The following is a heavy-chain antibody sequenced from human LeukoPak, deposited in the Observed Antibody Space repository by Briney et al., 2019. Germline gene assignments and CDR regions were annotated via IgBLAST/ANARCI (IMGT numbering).Heavy chain of an antibody. CDR2: IYYSGST. J-gene: IGHJ3*02. D-gene: IGHD6-13*01. CDR3: AREPPLIAAAKNDAFDI. CDR1: GGSISSYY. V-gene: IGHV4-59*01. Sequence: SETLSLTCTVSGGSISSYYWSWIRQPPGKGLEWIGYIYYSGSTNYNPSLKSRVTISVDTSKNQFSLKLSSVTAADTAAYYCAREPPLIAAAKNDAFDIWGQGTMVTVSS.